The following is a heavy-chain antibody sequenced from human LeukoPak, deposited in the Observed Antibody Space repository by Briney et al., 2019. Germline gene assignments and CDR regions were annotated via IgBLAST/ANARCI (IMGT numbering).Heavy chain of an antibody. CDR1: GYTFSSYA. Sequence: GGSLRLPCAASGYTFSSYAMSWVRQAPGKGLEWVSAISGSGGSTYYADSVKGRFTISRDNSKNTLYLQMNSLRAEDTAVYYCAKDITIFGVVTGPWGQGTLVTVSS. CDR2: ISGSGGST. V-gene: IGHV3-23*01. CDR3: AKDITIFGVVTGP. D-gene: IGHD3-3*01. J-gene: IGHJ5*02.